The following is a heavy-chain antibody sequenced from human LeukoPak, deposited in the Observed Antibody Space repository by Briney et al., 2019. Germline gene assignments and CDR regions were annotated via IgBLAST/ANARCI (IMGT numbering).Heavy chain of an antibody. CDR2: ISSSSSYI. J-gene: IGHJ4*02. CDR3: ARDLASIAVAGTFDY. V-gene: IGHV3-21*01. CDR1: GFTFSSYS. D-gene: IGHD6-19*01. Sequence: PGGSLRLSCAASGFTFSSYSMNWVRQAPGKGLEWVSSISSSSSYIYYADSVKGRFTISRDNAKNSLYLQMNSLRAEDTAVYYCARDLASIAVAGTFDYWGQGTLVTVSS.